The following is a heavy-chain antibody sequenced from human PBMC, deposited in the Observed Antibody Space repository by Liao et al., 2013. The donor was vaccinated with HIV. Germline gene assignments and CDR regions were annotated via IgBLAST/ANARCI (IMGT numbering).Heavy chain of an antibody. CDR3: ARESVVISDLPSYYYNYMDV. CDR1: GVSVTTGTYY. CDR2: MSYIGSP. Sequence: QLQLQESGPGLVRPSETLSLICTVSGVSVTTGTYYWSWLRQSRGEGPEWIGSMSYIGSPYYNPSLKSRTTLSLDTSNNQLSLKLMSVTAADTARYYCARESVVISDLPSYYYNYMDVWGKGTTITVSS. J-gene: IGHJ6*03. V-gene: IGHV4-39*07. D-gene: IGHD3-22*01.